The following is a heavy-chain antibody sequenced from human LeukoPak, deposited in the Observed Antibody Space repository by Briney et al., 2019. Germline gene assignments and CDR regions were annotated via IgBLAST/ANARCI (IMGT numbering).Heavy chain of an antibody. CDR2: IIPIFGTT. J-gene: IGHJ1*01. Sequence: GASVKVSCKASGGTFSSYGISWVRQAPVQGLEWMARIIPIFGTTNYAQKFQGRVTITADTSTSIAYMDLRSLRSEDTAVYYCARDYYYDSSGYHPAEYFNHCGQGTLVTVSS. CDR1: GGTFSSYG. CDR3: ARDYYYDSSGYHPAEYFNH. V-gene: IGHV1-69*06. D-gene: IGHD3-22*01.